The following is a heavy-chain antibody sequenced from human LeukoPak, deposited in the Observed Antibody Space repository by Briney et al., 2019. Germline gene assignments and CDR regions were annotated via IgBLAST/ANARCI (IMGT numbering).Heavy chain of an antibody. CDR2: ISAYNGNT. D-gene: IGHD2-2*02. CDR1: GYTFTSYG. CDR3: VISFPGYTSSPNWFDP. J-gene: IGHJ5*02. Sequence: ASVKVSCKASGYTFTSYGISWVRQAPGQGLEWMGWISAYNGNTDYAQKLQGRVTMTTDTSTSTAYMELRSLRSDDTALYYCVISFPGYTSSPNWFDPWGQGTLVTVSS. V-gene: IGHV1-18*01.